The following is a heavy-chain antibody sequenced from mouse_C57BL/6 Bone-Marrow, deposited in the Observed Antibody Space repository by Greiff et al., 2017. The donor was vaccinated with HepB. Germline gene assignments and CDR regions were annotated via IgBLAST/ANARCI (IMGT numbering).Heavy chain of an antibody. CDR2: ILPGSGST. J-gene: IGHJ4*01. Sequence: VQLQQSGAELLKPGASVKLSCKATGYTFTGYWIEWVKQRPGHGLEWIGEILPGSGSTNYNEKFKGKATFTVDTSSNTAYMQLINLTTEDSSIYYCAGEYCPYAMDYWGQGTSVTVSS. CDR1: GYTFTGYW. CDR3: AGEYCPYAMDY. V-gene: IGHV1-9*01. D-gene: IGHD2-10*02.